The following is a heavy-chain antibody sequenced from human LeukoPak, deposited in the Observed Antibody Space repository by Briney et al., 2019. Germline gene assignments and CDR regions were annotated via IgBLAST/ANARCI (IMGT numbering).Heavy chain of an antibody. CDR3: AKSAFIVVASSRTWFDP. V-gene: IGHV3-9*01. CDR1: GFTFDDYA. Sequence: GGSLRLSCAASGFTFDDYAMHWVRQAPGKGLEWVSGISWNSGSIGYADSVKGRFTISRDNANNSLYLQMNSRRIEDTALYYCAKSAFIVVASSRTWFDPWGQGTLVTVSS. CDR2: ISWNSGSI. D-gene: IGHD3-22*01. J-gene: IGHJ5*02.